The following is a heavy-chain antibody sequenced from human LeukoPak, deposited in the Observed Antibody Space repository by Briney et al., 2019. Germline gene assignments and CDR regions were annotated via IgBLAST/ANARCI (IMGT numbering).Heavy chain of an antibody. Sequence: RGSLRLSCAASGFTFNGFWMHWVRQVPGKELLWASRINSNGRITSYADSVKGRFTISRDNAKNTLYLQLNSLRAEDTAVYYCTRGGQNDFWGGYFDYWGQGTLVTVSS. V-gene: IGHV3-74*01. CDR2: INSNGRIT. CDR1: GFTFNGFW. J-gene: IGHJ4*02. D-gene: IGHD3-3*01. CDR3: TRGGQNDFWGGYFDY.